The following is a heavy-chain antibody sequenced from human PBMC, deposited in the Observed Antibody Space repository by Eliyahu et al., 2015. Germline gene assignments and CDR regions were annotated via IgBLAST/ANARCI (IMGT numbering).Heavy chain of an antibody. Sequence: QVHLVQSGAEVRKPGASVTVSCXXSGSSLXXLSIYWVRLVPGQGLEWMAYFDPDDDQRLYAQNFRGRLTMTEDTSTDTASVELSGLTSDDTAIYYCATGPKGGASATNYYYYPMEVWGQGTTVTVSS. D-gene: IGHD3-16*01. CDR1: GSSLXXLS. V-gene: IGHV1-24*01. CDR3: ATGPKGGASATNYYYYPMEV. J-gene: IGHJ6*02. CDR2: FDPDDDQR.